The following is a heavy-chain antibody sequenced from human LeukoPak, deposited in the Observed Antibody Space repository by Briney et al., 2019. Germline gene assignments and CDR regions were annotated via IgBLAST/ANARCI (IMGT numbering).Heavy chain of an antibody. D-gene: IGHD1-26*01. CDR1: GFTFSSYA. CDR2: ISGSGGST. Sequence: GGSLRLSCAASGFTFSSYAMSWVRQAPGKGLEWVSAISGSGGSTYYADSVKGRFTISRDNSKNTLYLQMNSLRAEDTAVYYCAEDQREVGATDYWGQGTLVTVSS. J-gene: IGHJ4*02. V-gene: IGHV3-23*01. CDR3: AEDQREVGATDY.